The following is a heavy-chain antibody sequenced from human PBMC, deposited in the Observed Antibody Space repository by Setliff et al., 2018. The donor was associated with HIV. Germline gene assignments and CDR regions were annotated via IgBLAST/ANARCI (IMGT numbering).Heavy chain of an antibody. J-gene: IGHJ4*02. V-gene: IGHV1-69*05. D-gene: IGHD5-18*01. CDR1: GGTFSSYA. Sequence: GASVKVSCKASGGTFSSYAIHWVRQAPGQGLEWMGRIIPIFGTTKYSQKFQGRVTITRDTSASTAYMELSSLRSEDTAVYYCARDRKQLWIYYFDYWGQGTLVTVSS. CDR2: IIPIFGTT. CDR3: ARDRKQLWIYYFDY.